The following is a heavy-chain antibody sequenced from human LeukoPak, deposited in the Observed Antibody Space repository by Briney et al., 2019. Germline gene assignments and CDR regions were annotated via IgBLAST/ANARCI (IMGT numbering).Heavy chain of an antibody. V-gene: IGHV3-30*04. CDR2: ISYDGSNK. CDR3: ARGYSYGAFDI. CDR1: GFTFSSCA. Sequence: GGSLRLSCAASGFTFSSCAVHWVRQAPGKGLEWVAVISYDGSNKYYADSVKGRFTISRDNSKNTLYLQMNSLRAEDTAVYYCARGYSYGAFDIWGQGTMVTVSS. D-gene: IGHD5-18*01. J-gene: IGHJ3*02.